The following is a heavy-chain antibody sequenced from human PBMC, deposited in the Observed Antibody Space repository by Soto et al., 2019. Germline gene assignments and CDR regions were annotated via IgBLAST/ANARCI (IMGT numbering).Heavy chain of an antibody. CDR1: GYSFTSYW. V-gene: IGHV5-51*01. Sequence: GESLKISCKGSGYSFTSYWIGWVRQMTGKGLEWMGIIYPGDSDTRYSPSFQGQVTISADKSISTAYLQWSSLQASDTAIYYCARPYSSGWYVAFDIWGQGTMVTVSS. J-gene: IGHJ3*02. D-gene: IGHD6-19*01. CDR2: IYPGDSDT. CDR3: ARPYSSGWYVAFDI.